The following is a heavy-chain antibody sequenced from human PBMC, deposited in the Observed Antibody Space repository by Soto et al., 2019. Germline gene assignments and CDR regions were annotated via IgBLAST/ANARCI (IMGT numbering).Heavy chain of an antibody. CDR3: AREGSSWRTGYYFDY. CDR1: GGSISSGDYY. J-gene: IGHJ4*02. Sequence: QVQLQESGPGLVKPSQTLSLTCTVSGGSISSGDYYWSWIRQPPGKGLEWIGYIYYSGSTYYNPSLQSRVTISVDTSKNQYSLKLSSVTAADTAVYYCAREGSSWRTGYYFDYWGQGTLVTVSS. D-gene: IGHD6-13*01. CDR2: IYYSGST. V-gene: IGHV4-30-4*01.